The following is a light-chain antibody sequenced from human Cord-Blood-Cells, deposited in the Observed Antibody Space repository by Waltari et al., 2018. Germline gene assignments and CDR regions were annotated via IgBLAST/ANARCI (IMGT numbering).Light chain of an antibody. V-gene: IGLV2-11*01. Sequence: QSALTQPRSVSGSPGQSVTISCPGPSSDVGGYNPFSWYQQHPGKAPKLIIYDVNKRPSGGPDRFSGSKSGNTASLTISGLQAEDEADYYCCSYAGSYTYVFGTGTKVTVL. CDR1: SSDVGGYNP. CDR3: CSYAGSYTYV. CDR2: DVN. J-gene: IGLJ1*01.